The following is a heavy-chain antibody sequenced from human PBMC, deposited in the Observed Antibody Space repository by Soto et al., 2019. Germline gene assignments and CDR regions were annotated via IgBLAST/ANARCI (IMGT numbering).Heavy chain of an antibody. J-gene: IGHJ6*02. D-gene: IGHD2-15*01. CDR3: AGGDNYYALGV. CDR1: ASTFSNYI. V-gene: IGHV3-30*04. CDR2: ISYDGSNS. Sequence: QLQLVESGGGVVQPGRSLRLSCAASASTFSNYIMHWVRQAPGKGLEWVAFISYDGSNSNYADFVEGRFTISRDNPKNRLYRELSSLRPDDTAVYYCAGGDNYYALGVWGQGTTVTVSS.